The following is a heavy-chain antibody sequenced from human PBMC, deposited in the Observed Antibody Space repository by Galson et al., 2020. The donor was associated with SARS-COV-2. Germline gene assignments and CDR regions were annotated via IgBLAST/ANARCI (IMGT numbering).Heavy chain of an antibody. Sequence: GGSLRLSCAASGFTFSSYGMHWVRQAPGKGLEWVAVIWNDGSNKYYADSVKGRFTISRDNSKNTLYLQMNSLRAEDTAVYYCARDIFVYDILTGYFPFYYYYGIDVWGQGTMVTVSS. D-gene: IGHD3-9*01. CDR2: IWNDGSNK. CDR3: ARDIFVYDILTGYFPFYYYYGIDV. V-gene: IGHV3-33*01. J-gene: IGHJ6*02. CDR1: GFTFSSYG.